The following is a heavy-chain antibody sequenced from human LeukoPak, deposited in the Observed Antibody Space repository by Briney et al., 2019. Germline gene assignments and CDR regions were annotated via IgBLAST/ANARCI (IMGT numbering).Heavy chain of an antibody. CDR2: IKGDGSIR. D-gene: IGHD5-12*01. Sequence: GGSLRLSCAGFGFTFGNHWMHWARQTPGKGLVWVSRIKGDGSIREYADSAKGRFTISRDNSKNTLYLQMNSLRAEDTAVYYCAKNGAYSGYDYIDYWGQGTLVTVSS. V-gene: IGHV3-74*03. CDR3: AKNGAYSGYDYIDY. J-gene: IGHJ4*02. CDR1: GFTFGNHW.